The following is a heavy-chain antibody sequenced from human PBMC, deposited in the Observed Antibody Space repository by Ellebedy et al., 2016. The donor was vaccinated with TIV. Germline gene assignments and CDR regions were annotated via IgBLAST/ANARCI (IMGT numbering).Heavy chain of an antibody. CDR1: GGSISSGDYY. CDR2: IYYSGST. D-gene: IGHD2-15*01. Sequence: SETLSLTXTVSGGSISSGDYYWSWIRQPPGKGLEWIGYIYYSGSTYYNPSLKSRVTISIDPSKNQFSLKLSTVTAADTAVYYCARAVAATQWFDPWGQGTLVTVSS. CDR3: ARAVAATQWFDP. V-gene: IGHV4-30-4*01. J-gene: IGHJ5*02.